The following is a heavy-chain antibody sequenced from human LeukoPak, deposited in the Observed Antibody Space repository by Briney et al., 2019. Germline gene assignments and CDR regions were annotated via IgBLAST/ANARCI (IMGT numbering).Heavy chain of an antibody. CDR1: GYTFTSYG. J-gene: IGHJ4*02. V-gene: IGHV1-18*04. Sequence: GASVKVSCKASGYTFTSYGISWVRQAPGQGLEWMGWISAYNGNTNYAQKLQGRVTMTTDTSTSTAYMELRSLRSGDTAVYYCARDRAGYSYGPTWPIDYWGQGTLVTVSS. D-gene: IGHD5-18*01. CDR2: ISAYNGNT. CDR3: ARDRAGYSYGPTWPIDY.